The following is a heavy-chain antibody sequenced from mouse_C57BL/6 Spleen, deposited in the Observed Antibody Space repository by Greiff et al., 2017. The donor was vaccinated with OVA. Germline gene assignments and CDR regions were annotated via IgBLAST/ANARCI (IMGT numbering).Heavy chain of an antibody. CDR2: ISGGGGNT. CDR3: ARQWNWDEYFDV. V-gene: IGHV5-9*01. D-gene: IGHD4-1*01. J-gene: IGHJ1*03. CDR1: GFTFSSYT. Sequence: EVKLQESGGGLVKPGGSLKLSCAASGFTFSSYTMSWVRQTPEKRLEWVATISGGGGNTYYPDNAKNTLYLQMSSLRSEDTALYYCARQWNWDEYFDVWGTGTTVTVSS.